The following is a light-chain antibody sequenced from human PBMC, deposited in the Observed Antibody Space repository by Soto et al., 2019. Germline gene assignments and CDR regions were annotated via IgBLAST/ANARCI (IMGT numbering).Light chain of an antibody. CDR3: QQYNDWPVT. CDR2: GAS. Sequence: EIVMTQSPATLSVSPGERATLSCRASQNVTSNLAGYQQKPGQAHRLLVYGASTRATGIPASFSGSGSGTEFTLTLSSLQSEDFAVYYCQQYNDWPVTFGPGTKVDIK. CDR1: QNVTSN. V-gene: IGKV3-15*01. J-gene: IGKJ3*01.